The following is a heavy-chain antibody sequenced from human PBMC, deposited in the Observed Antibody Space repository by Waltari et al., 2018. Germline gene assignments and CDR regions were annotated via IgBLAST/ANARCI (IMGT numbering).Heavy chain of an antibody. D-gene: IGHD1-7*01. CDR3: ATLPIPLELWYFDL. CDR2: LHYGGSS. Sequence: QLQLQESGPGLANPSETLSLTCTVSGVSISTSRYYWGWIRQPPGKGLDWIGSLHYGGSSYFNPSLKSRVTISVDTSKNQFSLKLTSVTAADTAVYYCATLPIPLELWYFDLWGRGTLVTVSS. J-gene: IGHJ2*01. V-gene: IGHV4-39*01. CDR1: GVSISTSRYY.